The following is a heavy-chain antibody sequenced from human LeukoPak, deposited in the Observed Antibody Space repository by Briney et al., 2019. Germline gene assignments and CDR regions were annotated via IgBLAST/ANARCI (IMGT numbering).Heavy chain of an antibody. Sequence: SVKVSCKASGGTFSSYAISWVRQAPGQGLEWMGGIIPIFGTANYAQKFQGRVTITADESTSTAYMELSSLRPEDTAVYYCAREGSITIFGVVRTNWFDPWGQGTLVTVSS. CDR2: IIPIFGTA. D-gene: IGHD3-3*01. CDR3: AREGSITIFGVVRTNWFDP. CDR1: GGTFSSYA. J-gene: IGHJ5*02. V-gene: IGHV1-69*13.